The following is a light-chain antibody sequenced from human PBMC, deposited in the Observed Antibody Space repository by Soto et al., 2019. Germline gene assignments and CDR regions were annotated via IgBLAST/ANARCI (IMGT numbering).Light chain of an antibody. J-gene: IGLJ1*01. CDR1: NNDVGGYNY. Sequence: QSALTQPRSVSGSPGQSVTISCTGTNNDVGGYNYVSWYQHHPGKAPKLMIYDVSKRPSGVPDRFSGSKSGNTASLTISGLQAEDEADYYCCSYAGSPRVFGTGTKLTVL. CDR2: DVS. V-gene: IGLV2-11*01. CDR3: CSYAGSPRV.